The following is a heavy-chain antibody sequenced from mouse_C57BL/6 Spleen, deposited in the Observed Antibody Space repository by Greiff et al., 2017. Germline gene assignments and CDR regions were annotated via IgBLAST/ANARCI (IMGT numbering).Heavy chain of an antibody. V-gene: IGHV1-52*01. CDR1: GYTFTSYW. Sequence: VQLQQPGAELVRPGSSVKLSCKASGYTFTSYWMHWVKQRPIQGLEWIGNIDPSDSETHYNQKFKDKATLTVDKSSSTAYMQLSSLTSEDSAVYYCARGGGSYWYFDVWGTGTTVTVSS. CDR3: ARGGGSYWYFDV. J-gene: IGHJ1*03. CDR2: IDPSDSET.